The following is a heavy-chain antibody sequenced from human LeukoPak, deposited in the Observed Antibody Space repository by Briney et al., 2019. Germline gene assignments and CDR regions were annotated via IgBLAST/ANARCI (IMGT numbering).Heavy chain of an antibody. CDR3: SQQYYDILTGFDAFDI. D-gene: IGHD3-9*01. CDR1: GGPISSYY. J-gene: IGHJ3*02. Sequence: ETLSLTCTVSGGPISSYYWRWIRQPPGKGLEWVGEINRSGSTNHNPSLKRRVTISLDTSKNQFSLKTSSVNAADTAVYYCSQQYYDILTGFDAFDIWGQGTMVTVSS. V-gene: IGHV4-34*01. CDR2: INRSGST.